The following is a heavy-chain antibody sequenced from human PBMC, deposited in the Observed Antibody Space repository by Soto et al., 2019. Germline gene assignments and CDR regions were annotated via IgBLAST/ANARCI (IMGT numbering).Heavy chain of an antibody. J-gene: IGHJ6*02. D-gene: IGHD3-3*01. V-gene: IGHV3-30*04. CDR1: GFTFRSYT. CDR3: AREEAKHNFGYYFYFPMDV. Sequence: GGSLRLSCAASGFTFRSYTMHWVRQAPGKGLEWVAFISNDGSNKDDADSVKGRFTISGDNSKNTLYLQMNSLRPEDTAVYYCAREEAKHNFGYYFYFPMDVWGQGTTVTVS. CDR2: ISNDGSNK.